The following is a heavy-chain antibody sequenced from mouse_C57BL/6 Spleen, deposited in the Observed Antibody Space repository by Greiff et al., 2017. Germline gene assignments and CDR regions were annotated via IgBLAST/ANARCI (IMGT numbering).Heavy chain of an antibody. CDR2: IYPGSGST. D-gene: IGHD2-14*01. CDR1: GYTFTSYW. V-gene: IGHV1-55*01. Sequence: QVQLQQPGAELVQPGASVKMSCKASGYTFTSYWITWVKQRPGQGLEWIGDIYPGSGSTNYNEKFKSKATLTVDTSSSTAYMQLSSLTSEDSAVYYCAREEGTPYPGAMDYWGQGTSVTVSS. J-gene: IGHJ4*01. CDR3: AREEGTPYPGAMDY.